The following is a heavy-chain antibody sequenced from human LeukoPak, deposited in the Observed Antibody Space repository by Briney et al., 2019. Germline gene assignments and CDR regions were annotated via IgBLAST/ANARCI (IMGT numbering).Heavy chain of an antibody. J-gene: IGHJ4*02. CDR3: ARRGGHGGSFDY. Sequence: PSETLSLTCIVSGDSVTNHYWSLIRQPPGKGLEWIGYIYYSGSGSTNYNPSLKSRVTISVDTSKNQFSLKLSSLTAADTAVYYCARRGGHGGSFDYWGQGTLVTVSS. CDR2: IYYSGSGST. CDR1: GDSVTNHY. D-gene: IGHD4-23*01. V-gene: IGHV4-59*08.